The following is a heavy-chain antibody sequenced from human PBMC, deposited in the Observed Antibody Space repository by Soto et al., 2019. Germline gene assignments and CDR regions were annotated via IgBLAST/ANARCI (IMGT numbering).Heavy chain of an antibody. CDR2: MNPSGGST. Sequence: ASVKVSCKSSGYSFTSYYMHWLRQSPGQGLEWMGIMNPSGGSTTYAQKFQGRVTMTRDTSTSTVYMELSSVRSEDTAVYYCARALPRSSGYSYGALGYWGQGTLVTVSS. V-gene: IGHV1-46*01. CDR1: GYSFTSYY. D-gene: IGHD5-18*01. CDR3: ARALPRSSGYSYGALGY. J-gene: IGHJ4*02.